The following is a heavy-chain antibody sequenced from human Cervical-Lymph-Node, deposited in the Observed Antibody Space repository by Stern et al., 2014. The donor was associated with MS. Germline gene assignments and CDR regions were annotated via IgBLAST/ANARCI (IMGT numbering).Heavy chain of an antibody. J-gene: IGHJ4*02. Sequence: QVQLVQSGAELKKPGASVKVSCKTSGYTFTAYYIHWVRQAPGQGLEWMGRINPTNGGAQYVQKFQSRVTMTRDTSISTVYMELDRLTSDDTAVYYCARDSVMEDLDYWGQGTLITVSS. CDR1: GYTFTAYY. D-gene: IGHD2-21*01. V-gene: IGHV1-2*06. CDR2: INPTNGGA. CDR3: ARDSVMEDLDY.